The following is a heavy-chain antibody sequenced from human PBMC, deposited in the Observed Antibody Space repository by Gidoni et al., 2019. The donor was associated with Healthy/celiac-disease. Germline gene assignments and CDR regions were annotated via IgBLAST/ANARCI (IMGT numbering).Heavy chain of an antibody. CDR3: ARAPRYCSGGSCYWPKGGIDY. J-gene: IGHJ4*02. Sequence: QVQLQESGPGLVTPSETLSLTCPVSGGSLSSYYWSWIRQPPGKGLEWIGYIYYSGSTTYNPSLKRRVNISVDTSKNQFSRKLSSVTAADTAVYYCARAPRYCSGGSCYWPKGGIDYWGQGTLVTVSS. CDR1: GGSLSSYY. D-gene: IGHD2-15*01. V-gene: IGHV4-59*01. CDR2: IYYSGST.